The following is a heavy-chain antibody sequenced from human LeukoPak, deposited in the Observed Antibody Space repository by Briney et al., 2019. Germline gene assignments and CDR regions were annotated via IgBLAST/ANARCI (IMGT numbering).Heavy chain of an antibody. J-gene: IGHJ5*02. CDR3: ARSRITMVRGSFDP. CDR2: VFYSGNT. Sequence: PSETLSLTCTVSGGSLTGYFWSWIRQPPGKGLEWLGYVFYSGNTRYNPSLENRVTTSADTSKNQFSLRLTPVTAADTAVYYCARSRITMVRGSFDPWGQGTLVTVSS. CDR1: GGSLTGYF. D-gene: IGHD3-10*01. V-gene: IGHV4-59*08.